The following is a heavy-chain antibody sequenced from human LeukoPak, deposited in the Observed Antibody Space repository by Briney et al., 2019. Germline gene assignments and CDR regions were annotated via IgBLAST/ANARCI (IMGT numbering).Heavy chain of an antibody. CDR3: AREGYDILTGYYYGY. Sequence: ASVKVSCKASGYTFTSYGISWVRQAPGQGLEWMGWISAYNGNTNYAQKLQGRVTMTTDTSTSTAYMELRSLRSDDTAVYYCAREGYDILTGYYYGYWGQGTLVTVSS. CDR1: GYTFTSYG. V-gene: IGHV1-18*01. CDR2: ISAYNGNT. D-gene: IGHD3-9*01. J-gene: IGHJ4*02.